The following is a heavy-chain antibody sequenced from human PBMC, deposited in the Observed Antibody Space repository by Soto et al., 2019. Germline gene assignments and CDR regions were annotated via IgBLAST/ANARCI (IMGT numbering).Heavy chain of an antibody. V-gene: IGHV1-18*01. D-gene: IGHD1-1*01. CDR3: ARRTQGVSFGMDV. CDR1: GYTFTRYG. CDR2: ISGYNGDT. Sequence: ASVKVSCKASGYTFTRYGISWVLQSPGQALEWTGWISGYNGDTNYAQKFQGRVTMTIDTSTTTAYMELRSLTSDDTAVYYCARRTQGVSFGMDVWGQGTTVTVSS. J-gene: IGHJ6*02.